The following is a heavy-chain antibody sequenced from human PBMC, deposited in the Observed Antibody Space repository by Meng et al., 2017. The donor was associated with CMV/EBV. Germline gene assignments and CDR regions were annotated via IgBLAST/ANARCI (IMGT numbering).Heavy chain of an antibody. CDR3: ARDHCSSTSCHLLYYYYGMDV. Sequence: GESLKISCAASGFTFSSYSMNWVRQAPGKGLEWVSYISSSSSTIYYADSVKGRFTISRDNAKNSLYLQMNSLRAEDTAVYYCARDHCSSTSCHLLYYYYGMDVWGQGTTVTVSS. V-gene: IGHV3-48*04. D-gene: IGHD2-2*01. CDR1: GFTFSSYS. J-gene: IGHJ6*02. CDR2: ISSSSSTI.